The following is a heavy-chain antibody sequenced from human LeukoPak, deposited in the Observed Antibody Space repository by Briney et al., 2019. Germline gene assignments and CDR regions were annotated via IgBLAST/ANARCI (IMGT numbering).Heavy chain of an antibody. CDR1: GFTFSSYA. D-gene: IGHD3-3*01. CDR3: AKGFASSPGY. Sequence: GGSLRLSCAASGFTFSSYAMSWVRQAPGKGLEWVSAINGSGGSTYYADSVKGRFTISRDNAKNTLYLQMNSLRAEDTAVYYCAKGFASSPGYWGQGTLVTVSS. V-gene: IGHV3-23*01. CDR2: INGSGGST. J-gene: IGHJ4*02.